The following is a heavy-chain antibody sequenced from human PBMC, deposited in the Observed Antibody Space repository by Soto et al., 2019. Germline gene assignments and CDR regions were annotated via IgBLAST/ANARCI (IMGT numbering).Heavy chain of an antibody. CDR2: IGADGSST. Sequence: PGGSLRLSCAVSGFTFSTYWMHWVRQAPGKGLVWVSVIGADGSSTYYANSVKGRFTISRDNSKNTLYLQMGSLRAEDMAVYYCAREPPTCGSDCYFIDSWGQGTLVTVSS. V-gene: IGHV3-64*01. CDR3: AREPPTCGSDCYFIDS. J-gene: IGHJ4*02. CDR1: GFTFSTYW. D-gene: IGHD2-21*02.